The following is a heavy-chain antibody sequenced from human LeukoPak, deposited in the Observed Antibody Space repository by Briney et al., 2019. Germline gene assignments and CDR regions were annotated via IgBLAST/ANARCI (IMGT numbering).Heavy chain of an antibody. D-gene: IGHD6-13*01. CDR1: GYTFTSYV. J-gene: IGHJ4*01. CDR3: AREGYSSSWNYFDY. V-gene: IGHV1-18*01. Sequence: ASVKVSCKASGYTFTSYVINWVRQAPGQGLEWMGWISAYNGNTNYAQKLQGRVTMTTDTSTSTAYMELRSLRSDDTAVYYCAREGYSSSWNYFDYWGQEPWSPSPQ. CDR2: ISAYNGNT.